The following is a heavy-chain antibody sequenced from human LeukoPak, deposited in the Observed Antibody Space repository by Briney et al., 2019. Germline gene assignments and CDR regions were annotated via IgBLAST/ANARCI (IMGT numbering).Heavy chain of an antibody. D-gene: IGHD2-2*01. Sequence: GGSLRLSCAASGFTFSSYAMHWVCQAPGKGLEWVAVISYDGSNKYYADSVKGRFTISRDNSKNTLYLQMNSLRAEDTAVYYCARGHIEGWLGGIVVVPAVVFDYWGQGTLVTVSS. CDR3: ARGHIEGWLGGIVVVPAVVFDY. CDR2: ISYDGSNK. J-gene: IGHJ4*02. V-gene: IGHV3-30*04. CDR1: GFTFSSYA.